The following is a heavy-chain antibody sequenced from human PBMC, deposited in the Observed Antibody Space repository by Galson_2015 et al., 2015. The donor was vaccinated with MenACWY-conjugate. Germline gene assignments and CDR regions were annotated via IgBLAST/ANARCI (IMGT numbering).Heavy chain of an antibody. CDR1: GFTFSSYS. V-gene: IGHV3-21*01. J-gene: IGHJ2*01. Sequence: SLRLSCAASGFTFSSYSMNWVRQAPGKGLEWVSSISSSSSYIYYADSVKGRFTISRDNAKNSLYLQMNSLRAEDTAVYYCARANGPNYYDSSGYYSSYWYFDLWGRGTLVTVSS. CDR3: ARANGPNYYDSSGYYSSYWYFDL. D-gene: IGHD3-22*01. CDR2: ISSSSSYI.